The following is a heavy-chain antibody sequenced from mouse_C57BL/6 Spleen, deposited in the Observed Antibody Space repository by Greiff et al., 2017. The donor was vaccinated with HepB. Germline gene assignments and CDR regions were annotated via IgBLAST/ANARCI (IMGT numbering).Heavy chain of an antibody. CDR2: ISDGGSYT. Sequence: EVKLVESGGGLVKPGGSLKLSCAASGFTFSSYAMSWVRQTPEKRLEWVATISDGGSYTYYPDNVKGRFTISRDNAKNKLYLQMNHLKSEDTAMYYCARDVDDYDAYWGQGTLVTVSA. D-gene: IGHD2-4*01. J-gene: IGHJ3*01. CDR3: ARDVDDYDAY. CDR1: GFTFSSYA. V-gene: IGHV5-4*01.